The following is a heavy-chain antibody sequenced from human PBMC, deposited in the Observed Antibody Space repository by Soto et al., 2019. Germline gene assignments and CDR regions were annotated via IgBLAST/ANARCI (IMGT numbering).Heavy chain of an antibody. Sequence: QGVEWMGIFNPSGDSTNYAQKFQGGVTMTSDTSTSTVYMEMSSLRSEDTAVYYCAAGTGDGGNLVWFEPWGQGTLVTVSS. J-gene: IGHJ5*02. CDR2: FNPSGDST. V-gene: IGHV1-46*01. D-gene: IGHD2-21*02. CDR3: AAGTGDGGNLVWFEP.